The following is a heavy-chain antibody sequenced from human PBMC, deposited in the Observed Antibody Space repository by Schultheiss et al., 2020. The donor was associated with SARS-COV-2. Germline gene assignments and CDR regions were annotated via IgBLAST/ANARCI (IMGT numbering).Heavy chain of an antibody. CDR2: ISGSGGST. D-gene: IGHD6-13*01. V-gene: IGHV3-23*01. CDR1: GFTFSSYA. Sequence: GGSLRLSCAASGFTFSSYAMSWVRQAPGKGLEWVSAISGSGGSTYYADSVKGRFTISRDNSKNTLYLQMNSLRAEDTAVYYCAKADSSIYYYYGMDVWGQGTTVTVSS. J-gene: IGHJ6*02. CDR3: AKADSSIYYYYGMDV.